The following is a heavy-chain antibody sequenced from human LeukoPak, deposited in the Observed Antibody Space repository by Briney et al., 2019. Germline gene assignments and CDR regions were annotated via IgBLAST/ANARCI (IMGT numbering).Heavy chain of an antibody. J-gene: IGHJ4*02. Sequence: SETLSLTCTVSGGSISSYYWSWIRQPAGKGLEWIGRIYTSGSTNYNPSLKSRVTMSVDTSKNQFSLKLSSVTAADTAVYYCARSTTTGSWNYFDYWGQGTPVTVSS. D-gene: IGHD4-11*01. V-gene: IGHV4-4*07. CDR1: GGSISSYY. CDR3: ARSTTTGSWNYFDY. CDR2: IYTSGST.